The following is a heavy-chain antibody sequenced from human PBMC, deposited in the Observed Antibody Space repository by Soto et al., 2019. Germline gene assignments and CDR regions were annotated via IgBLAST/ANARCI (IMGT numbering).Heavy chain of an antibody. V-gene: IGHV1-69*02. CDR3: ARGSTIVRGAPSWFDP. J-gene: IGHJ5*02. D-gene: IGHD3-10*01. CDR2: IIPIAAIA. Sequence: QVQLVQSGAEVKKPGSSVKVSCTASGGTFSRYTINWVRQAPGQGLEWMGRIIPIAAIANYTQKFQGRVTITVDKSSTTAYMELSSLRSADTAVYYCARGSTIVRGAPSWFDPWGQGTLVTVSS. CDR1: GGTFSRYT.